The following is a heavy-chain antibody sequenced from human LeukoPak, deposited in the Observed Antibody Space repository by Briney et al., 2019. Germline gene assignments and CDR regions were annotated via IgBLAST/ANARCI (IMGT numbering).Heavy chain of an antibody. Sequence: ASVKVSCKASGYTFTSYGISWVRQAPGQGLEWMGWISAYNGNTNYAQKLQGRVTMTTDTSTSTAYMELSSLRSEDTAVYYCARKTGIAAAGGFDYWGQGTLVTVSS. V-gene: IGHV1-18*01. CDR1: GYTFTSYG. CDR2: ISAYNGNT. J-gene: IGHJ4*02. D-gene: IGHD6-13*01. CDR3: ARKTGIAAAGGFDY.